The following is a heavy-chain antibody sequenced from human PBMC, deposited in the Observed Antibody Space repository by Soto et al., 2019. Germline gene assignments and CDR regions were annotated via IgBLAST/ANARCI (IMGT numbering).Heavy chain of an antibody. CDR2: IWYDGSNK. J-gene: IGHJ6*02. V-gene: IGHV3-33*01. D-gene: IGHD2-2*01. CDR1: GFTFSSYG. CDR3: ARDQEYQLLSEDYGMDV. Sequence: GGSLRLSCAASGFTFSSYGMHWVRQAPGKGLEWVAVIWYDGSNKYYADSVKGRFTISRDNSKNTLYLQMNSLRAEDTAVYYCARDQEYQLLSEDYGMDVWGQGTTVTVSS.